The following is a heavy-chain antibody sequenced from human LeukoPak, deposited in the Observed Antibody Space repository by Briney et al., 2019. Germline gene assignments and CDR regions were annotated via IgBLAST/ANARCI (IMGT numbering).Heavy chain of an antibody. D-gene: IGHD6-19*01. CDR3: ARGYSSGWDYYFDY. J-gene: IGHJ4*02. CDR1: GGSISSGSYY. V-gene: IGHV4-61*02. CDR2: IYTSGST. Sequence: SETLSLTCTVSGGSISSGSYYWSWIRQPAGKGLEWIGRIYTSGSTNYNPSLKCRVTISVDTSKNQFSLKLSSVTAADTAVYYCARGYSSGWDYYFDYWGQGTLVTVSS.